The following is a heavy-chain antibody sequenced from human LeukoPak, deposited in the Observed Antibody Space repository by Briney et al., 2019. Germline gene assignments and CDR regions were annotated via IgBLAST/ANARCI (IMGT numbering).Heavy chain of an antibody. CDR2: INHSGST. Sequence: SETLSLTCAVYGGSFSGYYWSWIRQPPGKGLEWIGEINHSGSTNYNPSLKSRVTISVDTSKNQFSLKLSSVTAADTAVYYCARVCSMGRLDYWGQGTLVTVSS. D-gene: IGHD2/OR15-2a*01. J-gene: IGHJ4*02. V-gene: IGHV4-34*01. CDR1: GGSFSGYY. CDR3: ARVCSMGRLDY.